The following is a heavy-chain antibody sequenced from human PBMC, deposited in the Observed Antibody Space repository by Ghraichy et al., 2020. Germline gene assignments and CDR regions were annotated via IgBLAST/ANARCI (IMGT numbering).Heavy chain of an antibody. D-gene: IGHD1-1*01. CDR2: MSPNNGNT. CDR3: ARMDKGVEATRADWFDP. CDR1: GYTFTSYG. V-gene: IGHV1-8*01. J-gene: IGHJ5*02. Sequence: ALVKVSCKASGYTFTSYGINWVRQAPGQGLEWMGWMSPNNGNTGYAQKFQGRISLTRDTSISTAYMELSSLRPDDTAVYYCARMDKGVEATRADWFDPWGQGTQVTVSS.